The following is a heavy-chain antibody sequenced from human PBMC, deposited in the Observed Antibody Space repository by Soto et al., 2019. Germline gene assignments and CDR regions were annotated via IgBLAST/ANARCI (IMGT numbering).Heavy chain of an antibody. D-gene: IGHD4-17*01. J-gene: IGHJ4*02. CDR2: MNPNSGNT. CDR3: ARSTNGYGDRH. V-gene: IGHV1-8*01. CDR1: GYTFTSYD. Sequence: QVQLVQSGAEVKKPGASVKVSCKAAGYTFTSYDINCVRQATGQGLEWMGWMNPNSGNTGYAQKYQGRVTMARNNYISTAYMELSSLRSEDTAVYYCARSTNGYGDRHWGQGTLVTVSS.